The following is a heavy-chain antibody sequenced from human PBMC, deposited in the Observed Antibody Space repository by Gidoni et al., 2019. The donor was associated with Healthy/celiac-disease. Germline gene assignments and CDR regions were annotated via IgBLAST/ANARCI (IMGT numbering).Heavy chain of an antibody. D-gene: IGHD3-10*01. CDR2: IDPSDSYT. CDR1: GYSFTSDW. V-gene: IGHV5-10-1*03. Sequence: EVQLLQSGAEVKKPGESLRICCKGSGYSFTSDWISWVRQMPGKGLEWMGRIDPSDSYTNYSPSFQGHVTISADKSISTAYLQWSSLKASDTAMYYCATTDLGAPLAYYFDYWGQGTLVTVSS. J-gene: IGHJ4*02. CDR3: ATTDLGAPLAYYFDY.